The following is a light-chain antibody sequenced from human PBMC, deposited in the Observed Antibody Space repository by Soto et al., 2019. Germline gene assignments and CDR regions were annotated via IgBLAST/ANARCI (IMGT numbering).Light chain of an antibody. CDR2: FAS. J-gene: IGKJ1*01. CDR1: QSVSTN. V-gene: IGKV3-15*01. CDR3: QQYGKWPRT. Sequence: VMTQSPTTLLVSPRQRPALSYRASQSVSTNLAWYKQNPGQPPRLLIYFASTRATAVPARFTASGSGTEFTLTISSLQSDDLAVYYCQQYGKWPRTFGQGTKVDIK.